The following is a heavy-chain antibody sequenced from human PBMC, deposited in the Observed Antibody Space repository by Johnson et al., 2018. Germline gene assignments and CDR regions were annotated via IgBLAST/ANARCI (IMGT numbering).Heavy chain of an antibody. Sequence: VQLVQSGGGVVQXGRSLRLSCAASGFTFSSYWMSWVRQAPGKGLEWVANIKQDGSEKYYVDSVKGRFTISRDNAKNSLYLQMNSLRAEDTAVYYCARDYYDSWGDYYYMDVWGKGTTVTVSS. CDR1: GFTFSSYW. J-gene: IGHJ6*03. V-gene: IGHV3-7*01. CDR3: ARDYYDSWGDYYYMDV. CDR2: IKQDGSEK. D-gene: IGHD3-22*01.